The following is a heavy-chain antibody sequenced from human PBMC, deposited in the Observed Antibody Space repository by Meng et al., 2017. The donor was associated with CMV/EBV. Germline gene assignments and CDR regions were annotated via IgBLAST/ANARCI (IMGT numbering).Heavy chain of an antibody. J-gene: IGHJ6*02. CDR2: INHSGST. CDR3: ARIPKQQLVRAYYYYGMDV. D-gene: IGHD6-13*01. CDR1: GGSFSGYY. V-gene: IGHV4-34*01. Sequence: GSLRLSCAVYGGSFSGYYWSWIRQPPGKGLEWIGEINHSGSTNYNPSLKSRVTISVDTSKNQFSLKLSSVTAADTAVYYCARIPKQQLVRAYYYYGMDVWGQGTTVTVSS.